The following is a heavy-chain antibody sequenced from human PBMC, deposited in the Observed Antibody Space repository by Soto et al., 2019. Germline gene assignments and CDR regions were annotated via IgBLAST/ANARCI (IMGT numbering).Heavy chain of an antibody. V-gene: IGHV4-4*02. CDR2: IYHDGNN. CDR1: GGSISTDNW. Sequence: QVQLQESGAGLVKPSETLSLTCAVFGGSISTDNWWSWVRQPPGKGLEWLGEIYHDGNNHISPSLKSRLTISVDKSKNQISLKLNSATAADTAVYYSAYNPCGGKSCHSAFDIWGRGTMVTVSS. J-gene: IGHJ3*02. D-gene: IGHD2-15*01. CDR3: AYNPCGGKSCHSAFDI.